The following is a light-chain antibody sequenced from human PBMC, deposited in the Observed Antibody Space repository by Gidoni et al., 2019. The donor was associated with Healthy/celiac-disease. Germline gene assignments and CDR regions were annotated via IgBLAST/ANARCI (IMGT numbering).Light chain of an antibody. V-gene: IGKV3-20*01. CDR2: GAS. CDR3: QQFESSPT. CDR1: QSVSSSS. Sequence: EIVLTQSPGNLSLSPGERATLSCRASQSVSSSSIVWYQQKPGQTPRLVIYGASSRDTGITDRCSGSGSGTDFTLTISRLEPEDFAVYYCQQFESSPTFXGXTRVEMK. J-gene: IGKJ4*01.